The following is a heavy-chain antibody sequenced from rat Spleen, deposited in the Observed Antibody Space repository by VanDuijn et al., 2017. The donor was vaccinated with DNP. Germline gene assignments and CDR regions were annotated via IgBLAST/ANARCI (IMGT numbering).Heavy chain of an antibody. Sequence: EVQLVESGGGLVQPGRSLKLSCPASSLTLSDFNMAWVRQAPAKGLEWVAYIGAPAYAPYYADSVKGRFTISRDNAKSTLYLQMNSLRSEDMATYYCVRWNSGHFDYWGQGVMVTVSS. D-gene: IGHD4-3*01. CDR1: SLTLSDFN. J-gene: IGHJ2*01. CDR3: VRWNSGHFDY. CDR2: IGAPAYAP. V-gene: IGHV5S23*01.